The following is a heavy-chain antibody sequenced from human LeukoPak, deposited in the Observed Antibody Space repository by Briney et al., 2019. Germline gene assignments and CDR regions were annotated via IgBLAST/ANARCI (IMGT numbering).Heavy chain of an antibody. Sequence: SETLSLTCTVSGGSISSGGYYWSWIRQPPGKGLEWIGYIYHSGSTYYNPSLKSRVTISVDRSKNQFSLKLSSVTAADTAVYYRAIQRSYCSGGSCYYFDYWGQGTLVTVSS. CDR2: IYHSGST. CDR1: GGSISSGGYY. J-gene: IGHJ4*02. CDR3: AIQRSYCSGGSCYYFDY. V-gene: IGHV4-30-2*01. D-gene: IGHD2-15*01.